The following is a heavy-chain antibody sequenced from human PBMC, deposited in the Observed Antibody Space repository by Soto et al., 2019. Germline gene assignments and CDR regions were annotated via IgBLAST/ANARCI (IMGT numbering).Heavy chain of an antibody. V-gene: IGHV4-59*01. CDR1: GGSISSYY. J-gene: IGHJ5*02. Sequence: SETLSLTCTVSGGSISSYYWSWIRQPPGKGLEWIGYIYYSGSTNYNPSLKSQVTISVDTSKNQFSLKLSSVTAADTAVYYCASGTPTSRFDPWGQGTLVTVSS. D-gene: IGHD1-1*01. CDR2: IYYSGST. CDR3: ASGTPTSRFDP.